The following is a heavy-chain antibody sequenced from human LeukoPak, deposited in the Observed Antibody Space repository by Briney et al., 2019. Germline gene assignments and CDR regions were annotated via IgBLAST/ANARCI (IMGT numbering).Heavy chain of an antibody. CDR2: ISYDGSNK. CDR3: ARGALDTIFGVVIIYYFDY. J-gene: IGHJ4*02. D-gene: IGHD3-3*01. CDR1: GFTVSSNY. V-gene: IGHV3-30-3*01. Sequence: GGSLRLSCAASGFTVSSNYMSWVRQAPGKGLEWVAVISYDGSNKYYADSVKGRFTISRDNSKSTLYLQMNSLRAEDTAVYYCARGALDTIFGVVIIYYFDYWGQGTLVTVSS.